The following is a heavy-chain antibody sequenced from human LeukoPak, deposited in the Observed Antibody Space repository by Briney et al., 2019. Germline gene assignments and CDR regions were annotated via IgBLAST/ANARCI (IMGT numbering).Heavy chain of an antibody. J-gene: IGHJ4*02. CDR1: GFTFSSYA. CDR3: AKERSCSGGSCHHAKGGFDY. CDR2: ISGSGGST. V-gene: IGHV3-23*01. Sequence: GGSLRLSCAASGFTFSSYAMSWVRQAPGKGLEWVSAISGSGGSTYYADSVKGRFTISRDNSKNTLYLQMNSLRAEDTAVYYGAKERSCSGGSCHHAKGGFDYWGQGTLVTVSS. D-gene: IGHD2-15*01.